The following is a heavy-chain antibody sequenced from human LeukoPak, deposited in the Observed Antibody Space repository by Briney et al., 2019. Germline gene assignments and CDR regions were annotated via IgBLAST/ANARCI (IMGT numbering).Heavy chain of an antibody. CDR1: GGTFSSYA. CDR3: ARDAAYRYCSSTSCLIDY. D-gene: IGHD2-2*01. V-gene: IGHV1-69*04. Sequence: SVKVSCKASGGTFSSYAINWVRQAPGQGLEWVGSIIPILGIANYAQKFQGRVTITADKSTSTAYMQLSSLRSEDTAVYYCARDAAYRYCSSTSCLIDYWGQGTLVTVSS. J-gene: IGHJ4*02. CDR2: IIPILGIA.